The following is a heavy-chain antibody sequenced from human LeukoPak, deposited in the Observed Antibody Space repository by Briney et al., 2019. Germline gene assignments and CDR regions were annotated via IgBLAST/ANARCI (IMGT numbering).Heavy chain of an antibody. CDR3: ATHASGLREAPLDD. V-gene: IGHV4-39*01. J-gene: IGHJ4*02. CDR1: GRSISSSSYY. Sequence: SETLSLTCTVSGRSISSSSYYWGWIRQPPGKGLEWFESIYYSGSTYYNPSLKSRATISVDTSKNQFSLKESSVTAADTAVYYCATHASGLREAPLDDWGQGALVTVST. CDR2: IYYSGST. D-gene: IGHD3-16*01.